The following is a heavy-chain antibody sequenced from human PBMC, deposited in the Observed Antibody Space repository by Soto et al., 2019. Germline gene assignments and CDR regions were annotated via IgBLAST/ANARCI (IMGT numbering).Heavy chain of an antibody. J-gene: IGHJ6*02. CDR3: AGYLGGAGGMDV. CDR1: GYTFTSYY. D-gene: IGHD1-26*01. V-gene: IGHV1-46*01. CDR2: INPSGGST. Sequence: QVQLVQSGAEVKKPGASVKVSCKASGYTFTSYYMHWVRQAPGQGLEWMGIINPSGGSTSYAQKFQGRVTMTRDTSTCTVYRELSSVRSAETSVYYCAGYLGGAGGMDVWGQGTTVTVSS.